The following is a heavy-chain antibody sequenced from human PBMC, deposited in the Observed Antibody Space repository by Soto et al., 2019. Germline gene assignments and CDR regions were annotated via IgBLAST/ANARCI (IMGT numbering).Heavy chain of an antibody. Sequence: PLETLSLTCAVYGGSFSCYYLSWIRQPPGKGLEWIGEINHSGSTNYAQKLQGRVTMTTGTSTSTAYMELRSLRSDDTAVYYCAKVVGATVFDYWGQGTLVTVSS. V-gene: IGHV4-34*10. D-gene: IGHD1-26*01. CDR2: INHSGST. CDR3: AKVVGATVFDY. CDR1: GGSFSCYY. J-gene: IGHJ4*02.